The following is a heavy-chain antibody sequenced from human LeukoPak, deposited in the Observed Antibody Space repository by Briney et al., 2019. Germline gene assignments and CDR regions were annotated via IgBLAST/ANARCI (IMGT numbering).Heavy chain of an antibody. J-gene: IGHJ4*02. Sequence: KSSETLSLTCTVSGGSISSSSAYWGWIRQPPGKGLEWIGSIYYSKNTYYNPSLKSRVTISADTSKNQFSLTLGPVSATDTAVYYCVSPRGFSYGYFDYWGQGTLVTVSS. CDR1: GGSISSSSAY. D-gene: IGHD5-18*01. V-gene: IGHV4-39*01. CDR2: IYYSKNT. CDR3: VSPRGFSYGYFDY.